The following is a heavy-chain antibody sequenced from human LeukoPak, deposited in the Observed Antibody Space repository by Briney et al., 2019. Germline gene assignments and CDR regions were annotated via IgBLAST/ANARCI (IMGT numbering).Heavy chain of an antibody. CDR1: GGSISSYY. CDR2: LYYSGST. CDR3: ARVTNDYVWGSYRADNYYFDY. J-gene: IGHJ4*02. V-gene: IGHV4-59*01. D-gene: IGHD3-16*02. Sequence: SETLSLTCTVSGGSISSYYWSWIRQPPGKGLEWIGYLYYSGSTNYNPSLKSRVTISVDTSKNQFSLKLSSVTAADTAVYYCARVTNDYVWGSYRADNYYFDYWGQGTLVTVSS.